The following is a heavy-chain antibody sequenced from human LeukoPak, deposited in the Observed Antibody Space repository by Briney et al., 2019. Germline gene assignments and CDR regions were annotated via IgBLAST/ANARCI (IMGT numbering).Heavy chain of an antibody. J-gene: IGHJ4*02. V-gene: IGHV4-39*02. Sequence: SETLSLTCTVSGGSGDSISSGDYSWNWIRQPPGKGLEWIGSISYSGSTNHNPSLKSRVTISVDTSKNQFSLKLISVTAADTAVYYCAREKYSSGWYAVFDYWGQGTLVTVSS. D-gene: IGHD6-19*01. CDR3: AREKYSSGWYAVFDY. CDR2: ISYSGST. CDR1: GGSGDSISSGDYS.